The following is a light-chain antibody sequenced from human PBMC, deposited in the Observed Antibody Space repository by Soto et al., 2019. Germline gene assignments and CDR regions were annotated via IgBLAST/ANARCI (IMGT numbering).Light chain of an antibody. CDR3: SSYAGSSTFV. CDR2: EVS. J-gene: IGLJ3*02. Sequence: QSALTQPPSASGSPGQSVTISCTGTNSDVGGYNYVAWYQHHPGKAPKLMIYEVSKRPSGVPDRFSGSKSGNTASLSVSGLQADDEGDYYCSSYAGSSTFVFGGGTKVTVL. CDR1: NSDVGGYNY. V-gene: IGLV2-8*01.